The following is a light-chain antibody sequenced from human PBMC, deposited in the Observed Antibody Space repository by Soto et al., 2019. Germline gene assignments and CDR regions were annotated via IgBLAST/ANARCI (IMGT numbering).Light chain of an antibody. V-gene: IGKV3-20*01. CDR2: GAS. CDR3: QQYDSSPPVYT. Sequence: ILLKQCPRTLPFSPEEKATLSCRASQSVSSRNLAWYQQKPGQAPRLLIYGASSRATGIPDRFSGSGSGTDFTLTISRLEPEDFAVYYCQQYDSSPPVYTFGQGTKVDI. CDR1: QSVSSRN. J-gene: IGKJ2*01.